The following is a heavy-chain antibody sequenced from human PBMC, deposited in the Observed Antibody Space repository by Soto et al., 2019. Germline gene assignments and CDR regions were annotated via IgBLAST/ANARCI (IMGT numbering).Heavy chain of an antibody. Sequence: GXSLILSCAASGFTFSSYAMSCVRQAPGKGLEWVSAISTSGGDTYYAGSVKGRFTISRDNSRNTLYLHMDSLRVEDTAVYYCAKKVPGARPFDYWGQGTLVTVSS. CDR3: AKKVPGARPFDY. CDR2: ISTSGGDT. D-gene: IGHD6-19*01. CDR1: GFTFSSYA. J-gene: IGHJ4*02. V-gene: IGHV3-23*01.